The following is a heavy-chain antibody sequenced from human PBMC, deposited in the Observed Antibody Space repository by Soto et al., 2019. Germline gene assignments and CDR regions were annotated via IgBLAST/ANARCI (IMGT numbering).Heavy chain of an antibody. CDR2: IGTAGDT. CDR3: ARGPYGSGSPIAPYYFDY. J-gene: IGHJ4*02. V-gene: IGHV3-13*01. D-gene: IGHD3-10*01. CDR1: GFTFSSYD. Sequence: EVQLVESGGGLVQPGGSLRLSCAASGFTFSSYDMHWVRQATGKGLEWVSAIGTAGDTYYPGSVKGRFTISRENAKNSFYLQMNSLRAWDTAVYYCARGPYGSGSPIAPYYFDYWGQGTLGTVSS.